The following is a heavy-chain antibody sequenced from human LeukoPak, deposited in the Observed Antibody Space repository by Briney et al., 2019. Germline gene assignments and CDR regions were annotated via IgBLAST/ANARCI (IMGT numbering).Heavy chain of an antibody. Sequence: GGSLRLSCAASGFSFDDYGMSWVRQGPGKGLEWVSRINWNGGRIDYVDSVKGRFTISRDNSKNYLYLQMNSLRAEDTALYYCAKGTSSWHEFDSWGQGTLVTVSS. V-gene: IGHV3-20*04. CDR2: INWNGGRI. J-gene: IGHJ4*02. D-gene: IGHD6-13*01. CDR3: AKGTSSWHEFDS. CDR1: GFSFDDYG.